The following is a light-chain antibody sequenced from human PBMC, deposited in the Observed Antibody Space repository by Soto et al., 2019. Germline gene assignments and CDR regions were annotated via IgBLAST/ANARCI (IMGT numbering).Light chain of an antibody. Sequence: QSALTQPPSASGSPGQSVTISCTGTSSDIGGNNFVSWYQHHPGKAPKLMLYDVIKRPSGVPARFSGSKSDNTASLTVSGLQAEDEADYYCSSYGGSNNFVVFGGGTQLTVL. J-gene: IGLJ2*01. V-gene: IGLV2-8*01. CDR3: SSYGGSNNFVV. CDR1: SSDIGGNNF. CDR2: DVI.